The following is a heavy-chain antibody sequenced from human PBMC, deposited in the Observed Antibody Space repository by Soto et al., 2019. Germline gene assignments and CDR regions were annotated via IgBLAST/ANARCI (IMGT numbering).Heavy chain of an antibody. D-gene: IGHD3-10*01. CDR1: GGSISSYY. Sequence: QVQLQESGPGLVKPSETLSLTCTVSGGSISSYYWSWIRQPPGKGLEWIGYIYYSGSTNYNPSLKSRVTLSVDTSNTQFSLRLSSVTAADTAVYYCARVWGGAFDIWGHGTMVTVSS. CDR2: IYYSGST. J-gene: IGHJ3*02. CDR3: ARVWGGAFDI. V-gene: IGHV4-59*01.